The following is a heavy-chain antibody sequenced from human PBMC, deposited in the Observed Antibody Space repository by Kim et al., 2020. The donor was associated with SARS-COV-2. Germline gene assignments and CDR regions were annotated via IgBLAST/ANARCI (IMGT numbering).Heavy chain of an antibody. J-gene: IGHJ6*02. CDR3: AKDAALDTAMAQYYYYGMDV. V-gene: IGHV3-30*18. CDR1: GFTFSSYG. CDR2: ISYDGSNK. Sequence: GGSLRLSCAASGFTFSSYGMHWVRQAPGKGLEWVAVISYDGSNKYYADSVKGRFTISRDNSKNTLYLQMNSLRAEDTAVYYCAKDAALDTAMAQYYYYGMDVWGQGTTVTVSS. D-gene: IGHD5-18*01.